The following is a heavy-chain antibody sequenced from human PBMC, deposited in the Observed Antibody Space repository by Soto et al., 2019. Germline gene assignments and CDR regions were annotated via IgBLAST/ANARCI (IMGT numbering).Heavy chain of an antibody. CDR3: ASCLLSGYIPFGP. CDR2: ISDSGTT. CDR1: GFTFSNYA. J-gene: IGHJ5*02. D-gene: IGHD3-3*01. V-gene: IGHV3-23*01. Sequence: EVQLLESGGGLVQPGGSLRLSCAASGFTFSNYAMRWVRQAPGKGLEWVSSISDSGTTDYADLEEGRFTISRDDSKSTLYLQRNGLRADDTAVYYCASCLLSGYIPFGPWGQGNLGTDSS.